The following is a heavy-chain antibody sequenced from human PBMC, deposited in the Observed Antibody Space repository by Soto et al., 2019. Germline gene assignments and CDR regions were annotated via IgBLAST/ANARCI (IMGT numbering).Heavy chain of an antibody. CDR2: IRGSGDRT. Sequence: EVQLLESGGGLVQPGGSLRLSCAASGITISNYPMSWVRQAPGKGLDWVSGIRGSGDRTYYADSAKGRFTISKDISRNSLSLQLDRLGVEDTAVYFCVKDDGGYPSTAPPWGQGTLGTVSS. D-gene: IGHD3-22*01. CDR3: VKDDGGYPSTAPP. V-gene: IGHV3-23*01. J-gene: IGHJ5*02. CDR1: GITISNYP.